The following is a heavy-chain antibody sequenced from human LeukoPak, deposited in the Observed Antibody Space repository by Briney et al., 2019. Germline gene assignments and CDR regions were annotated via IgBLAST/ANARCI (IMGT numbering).Heavy chain of an antibody. Sequence: ASVKVSCKASGYSFTNYDINWVRQATGQVLEWMGWMNPNSGNTAYAQKFQGRVTMTRNTSISTAYMELSSLKSEDTAVYFCARADYDTSASSRKQIDYWGQGTLVTVSS. V-gene: IGHV1-8*01. CDR2: MNPNSGNT. CDR3: ARADYDTSASSRKQIDY. CDR1: GYSFTNYD. J-gene: IGHJ4*02. D-gene: IGHD3-22*01.